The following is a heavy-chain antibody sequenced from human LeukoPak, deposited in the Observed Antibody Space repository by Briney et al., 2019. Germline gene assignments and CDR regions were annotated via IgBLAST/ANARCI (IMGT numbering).Heavy chain of an antibody. D-gene: IGHD2-2*01. CDR3: ARAPRDIVVVPAAIFHFDY. CDR2: ISSSSSYI. J-gene: IGHJ4*02. V-gene: IGHV3-21*01. Sequence: GGSLRLSCAASGFTFRSYSMNWVRQAPGKGLEWVSSISSSSSYIYYADSVKGRFTISRDNAKNSLYLQMNSLRAEDTAVYYCARAPRDIVVVPAAIFHFDYWGQGTLVTVSS. CDR1: GFTFRSYS.